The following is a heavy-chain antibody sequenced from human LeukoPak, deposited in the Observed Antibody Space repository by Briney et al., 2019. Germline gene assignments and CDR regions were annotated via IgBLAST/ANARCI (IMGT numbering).Heavy chain of an antibody. D-gene: IGHD2-21*01. CDR3: ARGGSGRLAYCGGDCYYYMDV. CDR1: GGTFSSYA. V-gene: IGHV1-69*06. Sequence: GASVKVSCKASGGTFSSYAISWVRQAPGQGLEWMGGIIPIFGTANYAQKFQGRVTITADKSTSTAYMELSSLRSEDTAVYYCARGGSGRLAYCGGDCYYYMDVWGKGTTVTVSS. J-gene: IGHJ6*03. CDR2: IIPIFGTA.